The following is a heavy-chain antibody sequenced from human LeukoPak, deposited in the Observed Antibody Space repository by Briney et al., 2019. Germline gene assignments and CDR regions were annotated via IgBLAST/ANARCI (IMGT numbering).Heavy chain of an antibody. D-gene: IGHD2-2*01. CDR2: IYYSGST. CDR3: ARHGDIVVVPAAFYY. J-gene: IGHJ4*02. Sequence: SETLSLTCTVSGGSISSSSYYWGWIRQPPGTGLEWIGSIYYSGSTYYNPSLKSRVTISVDTSKNQFSLKLNSVTAADTAVYYCARHGDIVVVPAAFYYWGQGTLVTVSS. V-gene: IGHV4-39*01. CDR1: GGSISSSSYY.